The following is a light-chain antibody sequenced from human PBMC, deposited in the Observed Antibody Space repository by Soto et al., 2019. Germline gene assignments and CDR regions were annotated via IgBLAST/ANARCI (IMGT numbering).Light chain of an antibody. V-gene: IGKV1-5*03. Sequence: DLQMTQSPSTLSASIGDRVTITCRASQTISSWLAWYQQKPGKAPKLLIYTASTLKSGVPSRFSGSGSGTYSTLTISSLQSEYFALYYCQHYNTSPTFGQGTKVDIK. CDR1: QTISSW. J-gene: IGKJ1*01. CDR2: TAS. CDR3: QHYNTSPT.